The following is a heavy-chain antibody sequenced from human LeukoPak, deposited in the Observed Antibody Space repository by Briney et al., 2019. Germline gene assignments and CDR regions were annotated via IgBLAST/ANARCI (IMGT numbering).Heavy chain of an antibody. Sequence: PGGSLRLSCAASGFTFSTYNMNWVRQAPGKGLEYVANIKQDGSQKYYVDSVKGRFTISRDNTENSLYLQMNYLTTDDTAVYYCARDRRVGGWGGAFDIWGQGTKVTVSS. D-gene: IGHD2-21*01. CDR1: GFTFSTYN. V-gene: IGHV3-7*01. J-gene: IGHJ3*02. CDR3: ARDRRVGGWGGAFDI. CDR2: IKQDGSQK.